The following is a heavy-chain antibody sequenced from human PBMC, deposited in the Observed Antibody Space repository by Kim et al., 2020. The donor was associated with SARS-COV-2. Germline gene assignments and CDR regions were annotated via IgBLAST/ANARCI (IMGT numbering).Heavy chain of an antibody. D-gene: IGHD1-26*01. J-gene: IGHJ4*02. Sequence: PSLESRVTIAGDTSKTQFSLRLTSVTAADTAIYYCARQGFGSDGGYLNSWGQGTLVTVSS. CDR3: ARQGFGSDGGYLNS. V-gene: IGHV4-39*01.